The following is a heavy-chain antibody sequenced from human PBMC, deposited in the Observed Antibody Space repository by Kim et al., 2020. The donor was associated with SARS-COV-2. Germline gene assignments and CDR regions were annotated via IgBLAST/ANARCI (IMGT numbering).Heavy chain of an antibody. Sequence: GGSLRLFCVASGFTFYMRYMNWVRQAPGKGLEWVASISETGGSTFYAESVKGRFCLFRDNSRNTIFLQMNNLRCDDTAVYFCAKYSGARGQFVDFYYWG. CDR3: AKYSGARGQFVDFYY. CDR2: ISETGGST. D-gene: IGHD1-26*01. CDR1: GFTFYMRY. V-gene: IGHV3-23*01. J-gene: IGHJ4*01.